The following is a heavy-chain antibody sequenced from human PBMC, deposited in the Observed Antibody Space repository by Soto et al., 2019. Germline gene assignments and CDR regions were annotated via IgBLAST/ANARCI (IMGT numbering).Heavy chain of an antibody. Sequence: SETLSLTCTVSGDSVNSNTYYWGWVRQPPGKGLEWIASIHSSGITYYNPSFKSRVTMSVDTPKNRLSLNMRSVTAADKAVYCGASRSCNDLCWYDFDFWGQGTLVTVSS. D-gene: IGHD6-13*01. J-gene: IGHJ4*02. CDR2: IHSSGIT. V-gene: IGHV4-39*01. CDR3: ASRSCNDLCWYDFDF. CDR1: GDSVNSNTYY.